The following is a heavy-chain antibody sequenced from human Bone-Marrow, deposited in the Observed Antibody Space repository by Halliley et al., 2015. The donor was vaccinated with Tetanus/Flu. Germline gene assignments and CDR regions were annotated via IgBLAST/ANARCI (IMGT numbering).Heavy chain of an antibody. Sequence: GFIYPRDSDTRYRPSFQGQVPISADPSINPAYLHWSSLEASDTAIYYCARRITIFGVGFDYWGQGTLVSVSS. J-gene: IGHJ4*02. V-gene: IGHV5-51*01. CDR2: IYPRDSDT. D-gene: IGHD3-3*01. CDR3: ARRITIFGVGFDY.